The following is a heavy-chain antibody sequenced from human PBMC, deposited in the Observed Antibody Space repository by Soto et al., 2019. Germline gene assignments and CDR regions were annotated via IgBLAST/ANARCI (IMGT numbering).Heavy chain of an antibody. J-gene: IGHJ6*03. CDR1: GFIFDDYA. Sequence: EVKLVESGGGLVQPGRSLRLSCATSGFIFDDYAMHWVRQAPGKGLEWVSGISWNSGVINYADSVKGRFTTSRDNAKSSLYLQLRSLSSADTATSFCAKDTSGAAMGLMDAWGKGTTVTVSS. V-gene: IGHV3-9*01. D-gene: IGHD6-25*01. CDR2: ISWNSGVI. CDR3: AKDTSGAAMGLMDA.